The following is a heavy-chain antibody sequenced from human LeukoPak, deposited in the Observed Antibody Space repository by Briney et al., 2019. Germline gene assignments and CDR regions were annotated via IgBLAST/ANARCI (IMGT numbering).Heavy chain of an antibody. D-gene: IGHD2-2*01. CDR2: ISAYNGNT. Sequence: ASVKVSCKASGYTFTSYGISWVRQAPGQGLEWMGWISAYNGNTNYAQKLQGRVTMTTDTSTSTAYMELRSLRSDDTAVYYCARDGAIGYCSSTSCSSYYYYGMDAWGKGTTVTVSS. CDR1: GYTFTSYG. CDR3: ARDGAIGYCSSTSCSSYYYYGMDA. V-gene: IGHV1-18*04. J-gene: IGHJ6*04.